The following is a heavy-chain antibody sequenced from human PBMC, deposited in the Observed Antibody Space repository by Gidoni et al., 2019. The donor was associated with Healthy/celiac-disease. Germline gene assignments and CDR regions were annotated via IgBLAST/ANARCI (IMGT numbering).Heavy chain of an antibody. CDR2: INHSGST. J-gene: IGHJ4*02. CDR1: GGSFSGYY. Sequence: QVQLQQWGAGLLKPSETLSLTCAVYGGSFSGYYWSWIRPPPGKGLEWIGEINHSGSTNYNPSLKSRVTISVDTSKNQFSLKLSSVTAADTAVYYCARGPIVVVITTVAYFDYWGQGTLVTVSS. D-gene: IGHD3-22*01. V-gene: IGHV4-34*01. CDR3: ARGPIVVVITTVAYFDY.